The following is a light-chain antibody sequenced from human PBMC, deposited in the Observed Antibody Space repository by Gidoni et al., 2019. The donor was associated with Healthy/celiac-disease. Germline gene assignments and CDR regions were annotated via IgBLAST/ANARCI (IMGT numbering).Light chain of an antibody. CDR1: QSVSSN. CDR3: QQYNNWRPWT. J-gene: IGKJ1*01. CDR2: GAS. Sequence: EIVMTQSPATLSVSPGERATLSCRASQSVSSNLAWYQQKPGQTPRLLIYGASTRATGIPATCSGSGSGTEFTITISSMQSEDFAVYYCQQYNNWRPWTFGQGTKVEIK. V-gene: IGKV3-15*01.